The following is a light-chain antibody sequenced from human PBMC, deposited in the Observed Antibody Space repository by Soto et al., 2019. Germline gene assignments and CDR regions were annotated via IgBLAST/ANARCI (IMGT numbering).Light chain of an antibody. CDR2: GAS. CDR1: QSFSNN. Sequence: EIVMTQSPATLSASPGERATLSCRASQSFSNNLAWYHQKPGQAPRLLIYGASTRATGIPARFSGSGSGTEFTLTISSLQPEDFAVYYCQQYNNWWTFGQGTKVEIK. V-gene: IGKV3-15*01. CDR3: QQYNNWWT. J-gene: IGKJ1*01.